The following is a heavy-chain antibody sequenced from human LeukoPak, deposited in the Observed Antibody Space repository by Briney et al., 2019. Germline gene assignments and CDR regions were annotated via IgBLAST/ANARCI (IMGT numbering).Heavy chain of an antibody. D-gene: IGHD4-17*01. CDR2: INRSGST. V-gene: IGHV4-34*01. J-gene: IGHJ4*02. CDR1: GGSFSGDY. CDR3: ARRTTGMTTSSPPSIDY. Sequence: PSETLSLTCAVYGGSFSGDYWSWIHQPPGRGLEWIGEINRSGSTNYNPSLKSRVTISVDTSKNQFSLKLTSVSAADTAVYYCARRTTGMTTSSPPSIDYWGQGTLVTVSS.